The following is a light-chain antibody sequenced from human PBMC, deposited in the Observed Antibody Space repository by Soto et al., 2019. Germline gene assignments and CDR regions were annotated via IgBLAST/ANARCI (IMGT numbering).Light chain of an antibody. CDR3: QQYHNWPPWT. J-gene: IGKJ1*01. CDR1: QSVSSN. Sequence: EIVMTQSPATLSVSPGERATLSCRASQSVSSNLAWYQQKPGQAPRLLIYGASTRATGIPARVSGSGSGTEVTLTISSLQSEDFSVYYCQQYHNWPPWTFGQGTKVEIK. CDR2: GAS. V-gene: IGKV3-15*01.